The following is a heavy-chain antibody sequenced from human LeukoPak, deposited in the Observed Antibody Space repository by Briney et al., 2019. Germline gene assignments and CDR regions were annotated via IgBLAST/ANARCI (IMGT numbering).Heavy chain of an antibody. Sequence: PGGSLRLSCAASGFTFSSYGMHWVRQAPGKGLEWVAVIWYDGSNKYYADSVKARFTISRDNSKNTLYLQMNSLRAEDTAVYYCAREFRVWYDSSGSLGAFDIWGQGTMVTVSS. V-gene: IGHV3-33*01. CDR2: IWYDGSNK. CDR3: AREFRVWYDSSGSLGAFDI. CDR1: GFTFSSYG. D-gene: IGHD3-22*01. J-gene: IGHJ3*02.